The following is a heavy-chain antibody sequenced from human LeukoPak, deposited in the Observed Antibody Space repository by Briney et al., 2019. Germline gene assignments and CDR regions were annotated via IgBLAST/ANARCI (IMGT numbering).Heavy chain of an antibody. V-gene: IGHV3-21*04. CDR2: ISSSSSYI. D-gene: IGHD2-21*01. J-gene: IGHJ4*02. CDR1: GFTFSSYS. Sequence: GGSLRLSCAASGFTFSSYSMNWVRQAPGKGLEWVSSISSSSSYIYYADSVKGRFTISRDNSKNTLYLQMNSLRAEDTAVYYCAKESGPRVAYLFDYWGQGTLVTVSS. CDR3: AKESGPRVAYLFDY.